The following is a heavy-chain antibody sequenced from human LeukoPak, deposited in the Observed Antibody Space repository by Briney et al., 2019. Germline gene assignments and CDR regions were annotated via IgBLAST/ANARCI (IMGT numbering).Heavy chain of an antibody. V-gene: IGHV3-33*06. Sequence: GGSLRLSCAASGFTFSSYGMHWVRQAPGKGLEWVAVIWYDGSNKYYADSVKGRFTISRDNSKNTLYLQMNSLRAEDTAVYYCAKDLGGYSGYGSGYWGQGTLVTVSS. CDR2: IWYDGSNK. J-gene: IGHJ4*02. D-gene: IGHD5-12*01. CDR1: GFTFSSYG. CDR3: AKDLGGYSGYGSGY.